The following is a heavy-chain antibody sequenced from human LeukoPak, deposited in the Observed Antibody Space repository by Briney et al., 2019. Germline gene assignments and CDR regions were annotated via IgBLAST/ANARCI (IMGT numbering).Heavy chain of an antibody. CDR1: GFTFDDYG. V-gene: IGHV3-20*04. CDR3: AGGGYGLNYFDY. Sequence: GGSLRLSCAASGFTFDDYGMSWVRQAPGKGLEWVSGINWNGGSTGYADSVKGRFTISRDNAKNSLYLQMNSLRAEDTALYYFAGGGYGLNYFDYWGKGTLVTVSS. J-gene: IGHJ4*02. D-gene: IGHD3-16*01. CDR2: INWNGGST.